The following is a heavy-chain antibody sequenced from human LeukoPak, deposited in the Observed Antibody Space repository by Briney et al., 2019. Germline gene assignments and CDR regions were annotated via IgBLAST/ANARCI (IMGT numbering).Heavy chain of an antibody. CDR1: GFTFSSYG. V-gene: IGHV3-30*18. Sequence: GGSLRLSCAASGFTFSSYGMNWVRQAPGKGLEWVAVISYDGSNKYYADSVKGRFTISRDNSKNTLYLQMNSLRAEDTAVYYCAKDGVGATPGDQLFDYWGQGTLVTVSS. CDR2: ISYDGSNK. D-gene: IGHD1-26*01. CDR3: AKDGVGATPGDQLFDY. J-gene: IGHJ4*02.